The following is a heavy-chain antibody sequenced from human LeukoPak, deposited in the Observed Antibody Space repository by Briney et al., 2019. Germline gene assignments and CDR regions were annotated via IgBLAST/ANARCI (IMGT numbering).Heavy chain of an antibody. V-gene: IGHV3-7*03. CDR3: ARDGSYYFWSGSLY. D-gene: IGHD3-3*01. CDR1: GFTFSSYW. CDR2: RKQDGSEK. J-gene: IGHJ4*02. Sequence: PGRSLRLSCAASGFTFSSYWMSWVRQAPGKGLEWVANRKQDGSEKYYVDSVKGRFTISRDNAKNSLYLQMNSLRAEDKAVYYCARDGSYYFWSGSLYWGQGTLVTVSS.